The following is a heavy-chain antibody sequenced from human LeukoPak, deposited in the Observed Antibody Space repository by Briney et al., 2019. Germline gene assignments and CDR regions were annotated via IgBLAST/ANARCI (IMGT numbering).Heavy chain of an antibody. Sequence: GGSLRLSCAASGFTFSTYNMNWVRQAPGKGLEWVSYISSSGSTIYYADSVKGRFTISRDNAKNSLYLQMNSLRAEDTAVYYCARQSRPVDYWGQGTLVTVSS. J-gene: IGHJ4*02. CDR3: ARQSRPVDY. CDR1: GFTFSTYN. V-gene: IGHV3-48*04. CDR2: ISSSGSTI.